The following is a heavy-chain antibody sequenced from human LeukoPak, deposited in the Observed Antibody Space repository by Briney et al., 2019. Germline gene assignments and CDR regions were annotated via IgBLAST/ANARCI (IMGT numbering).Heavy chain of an antibody. J-gene: IGHJ4*02. CDR2: IYYSGST. V-gene: IGHV4-39*07. CDR1: GGSISSSSYY. D-gene: IGHD2-21*02. CDR3: ARVVVTATDFDY. Sequence: PSETLSLTCTVSGGSISSSSYYWGWIRQPPGKGLEWIGSIYYSGSTYYNPSPKSRVTISVDTSKNQFSLKLSSVTAADTAVYYCARVVVTATDFDYWGQGTLVTVSS.